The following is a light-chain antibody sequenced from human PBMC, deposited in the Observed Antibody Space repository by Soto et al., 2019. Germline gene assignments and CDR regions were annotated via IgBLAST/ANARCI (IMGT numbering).Light chain of an antibody. CDR2: DAF. CDR1: QSVNSY. Sequence: EIVLTQSPATLSLSPGERATLSCRASQSVNSYLAWYQQKPGQAPRLLISDAFNRATGIPARFSGSGSGTDFTLAISSLEPEDFAVYYCQQRSNWPITFGQGTRLEIK. J-gene: IGKJ5*01. CDR3: QQRSNWPIT. V-gene: IGKV3-11*01.